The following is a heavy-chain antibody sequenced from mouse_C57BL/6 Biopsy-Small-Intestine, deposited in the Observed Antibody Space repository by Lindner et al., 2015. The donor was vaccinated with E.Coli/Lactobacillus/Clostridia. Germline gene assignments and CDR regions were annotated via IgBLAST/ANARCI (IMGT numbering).Heavy chain of an antibody. Sequence: SVNGRPARLLVTPLPSYGVNWVRQAPGQGLEWMGWISPYSGNTNYAQKLQGRVTMTTDTSTSTAYMELRSLRSDYTAVYYCARVPLPLYSSGWFDYWGQGTLVTVSS. CDR3: ARVPLPLYSSGWFDY. J-gene: IGHJ4*01. V-gene: IGHV1-4*01. CDR2: ISPYSGNT. D-gene: IGHD6-1*01. CDR1: VTPLPSYG.